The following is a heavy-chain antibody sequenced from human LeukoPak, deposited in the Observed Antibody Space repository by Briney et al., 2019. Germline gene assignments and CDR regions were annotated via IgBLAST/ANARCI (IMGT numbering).Heavy chain of an antibody. J-gene: IGHJ4*02. CDR3: ASGGSPICFDY. D-gene: IGHD1-26*01. CDR1: GYSFTSHG. Sequence: GASVKVSCKASGYSFTSHGISWVRQAPGQGLEWMGWISAYNGHTNYAQKLQGRVTMTTDTSTSTAYMELSSLRSEDTAVYYCASGGSPICFDYWGQGTLVTVSS. CDR2: ISAYNGHT. V-gene: IGHV1-18*01.